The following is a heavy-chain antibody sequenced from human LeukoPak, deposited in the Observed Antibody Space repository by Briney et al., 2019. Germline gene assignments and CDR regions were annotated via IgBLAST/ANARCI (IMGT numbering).Heavy chain of an antibody. V-gene: IGHV4-31*03. CDR2: IYYSGST. CDR3: ARLGEPEYYFDY. Sequence: SETLSLTCTVSGGSISSGGYYWSWIRQHPGKGLEWIGYIYYSGSTYYNPSLKSRVTISVDTSKNQFSLKLSSVTPADTAVYYCARLGEPEYYFDYWGQGTLVTVSS. CDR1: GGSISSGGYY. J-gene: IGHJ4*02.